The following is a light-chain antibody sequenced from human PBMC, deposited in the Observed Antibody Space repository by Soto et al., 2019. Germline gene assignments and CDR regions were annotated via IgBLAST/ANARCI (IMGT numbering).Light chain of an antibody. V-gene: IGKV1-5*03. CDR2: KAS. CDR1: QSVSSW. CDR3: QQYRSYSWT. J-gene: IGKJ1*01. Sequence: DVQLTQSPSTLSASVGDRVTITCRASQSVSSWLAWYQAKPGKAPNLLIYKASTLESGDPSRFSGSGSGTEFTLTYISLQPDDFASYYCQQYRSYSWTFGQGTKVEI.